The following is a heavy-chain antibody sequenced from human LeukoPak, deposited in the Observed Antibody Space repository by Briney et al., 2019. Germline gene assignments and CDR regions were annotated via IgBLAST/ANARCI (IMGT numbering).Heavy chain of an antibody. D-gene: IGHD2-2*01. CDR2: IYTSGST. CDR3: AREPRNVVVVPAAIGFDP. Sequence: SGTLSLTCTVSGGSISSGSYYWSWIRQPAGKGLEWIGRIYTSGSTNYNPSLKSRVTISVDTSKNQFSLKVSSVTAADTAVYYCAREPRNVVVVPAAIGFDPWGQGTLVTVSS. J-gene: IGHJ5*02. CDR1: GGSISSGSYY. V-gene: IGHV4-61*02.